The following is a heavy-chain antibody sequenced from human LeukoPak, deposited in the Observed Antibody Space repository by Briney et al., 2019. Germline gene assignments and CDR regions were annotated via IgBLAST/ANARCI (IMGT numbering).Heavy chain of an antibody. V-gene: IGHV1-8*01. D-gene: IGHD3-3*01. Sequence: ASVKVSCKASGYTFTSYDINWVRQATGQGLEWMGWMNPNSGNTGYARKFQGRVTMTRNTSISTAYMELSSLRSEDTAVYYCARGRRITIFGVVIPHWFDPWGQGTLVTVSS. CDR1: GYTFTSYD. J-gene: IGHJ5*02. CDR3: ARGRRITIFGVVIPHWFDP. CDR2: MNPNSGNT.